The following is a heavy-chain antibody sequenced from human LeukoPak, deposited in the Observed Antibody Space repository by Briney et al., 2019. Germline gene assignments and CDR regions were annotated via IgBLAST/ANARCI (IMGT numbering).Heavy chain of an antibody. D-gene: IGHD6-13*01. CDR2: IIPIFGTA. CDR1: GGTFSSYA. CDR3: ASANSSWPPPDY. J-gene: IGHJ4*02. Sequence: SVKVSCKASGGTFSSYAISWVRQAPGQGLEWMGGIIPIFGTANYAQKFQGRVTITADESTSTAYMELSSLRSEDTAVYYCASANSSWPPPDYWGQGTLVTVSS. V-gene: IGHV1-69*13.